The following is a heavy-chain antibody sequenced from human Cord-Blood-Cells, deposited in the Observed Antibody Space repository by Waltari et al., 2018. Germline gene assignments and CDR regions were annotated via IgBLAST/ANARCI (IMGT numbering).Heavy chain of an antibody. V-gene: IGHV4-34*01. CDR3: ARGPLYYYGSGSYYKDPYFDY. D-gene: IGHD3-10*01. CDR2: INHSGST. CDR1: GGSFSGYY. Sequence: QVQLQQWGAGLLTPSETLSLTCAVYGGSFSGYYWSWIRQPPGKGLEWIGEINHSGSTNYNPSLKSRVTISVDTSKNQFSLKLSSVTAADTAVYYCARGPLYYYGSGSYYKDPYFDYWGQGTLVTVSS. J-gene: IGHJ4*02.